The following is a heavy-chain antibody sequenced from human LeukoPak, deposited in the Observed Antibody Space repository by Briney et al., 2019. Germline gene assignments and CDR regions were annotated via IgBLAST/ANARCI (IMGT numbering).Heavy chain of an antibody. CDR1: GYTFTSLY. CDR3: ARGLGSESYYGY. Sequence: AASVKVSCKASGYTFTSLYIHWVRQAPGQGLEWMGIINPSGDNTNHAQKFEGRLTMTRDTSTSTVYMELGSLRFEDTAVYYCARGLGSESYYGYWGQGTLVIVSS. D-gene: IGHD1-26*01. CDR2: INPSGDNT. J-gene: IGHJ4*02. V-gene: IGHV1-46*01.